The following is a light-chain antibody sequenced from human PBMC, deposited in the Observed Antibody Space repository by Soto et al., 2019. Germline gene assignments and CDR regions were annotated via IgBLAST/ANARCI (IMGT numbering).Light chain of an antibody. CDR1: QSVSSSY. V-gene: IGKV3-20*01. CDR2: GAS. Sequence: EIVLTQSPGTLSLSPGERATLSCRASQSVSSSYLAWYQQKPGQAPRLLIYGASSRATGIPDRFSGSGSGTDFTLTISRLEPEDFAVYYCQQYCSSPPGGSMYTFGQGTKLEIK. CDR3: QQYCSSPPGGSMYT. J-gene: IGKJ2*01.